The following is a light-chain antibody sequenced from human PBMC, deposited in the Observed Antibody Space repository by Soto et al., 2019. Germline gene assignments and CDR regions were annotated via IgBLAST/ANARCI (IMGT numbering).Light chain of an antibody. V-gene: IGLV1-40*01. CDR1: SCNIGSFYD. J-gene: IGLJ2*01. Sequence: QSVLTQPPSVSGAPGQRVTIPCTGSSCNIGSFYDVHWYQQLPGTVPKLLIYGDNNRPSGVPDRFSGSKSGTSASLGITGLQPEDEADYYCQSYDNSLSHVVFGGGTKLTVL. CDR2: GDN. CDR3: QSYDNSLSHVV.